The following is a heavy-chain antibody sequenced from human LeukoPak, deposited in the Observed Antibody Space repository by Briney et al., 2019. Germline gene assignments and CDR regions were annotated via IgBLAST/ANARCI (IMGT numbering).Heavy chain of an antibody. CDR2: ISYDGSNK. J-gene: IGHJ4*02. D-gene: IGHD7-27*01. Sequence: GGSLRLSCAASGFTFSSYAMHWVRQAPGKGLEWVAVISYDGSNKYYADSVKGRFTISRDNSKNTLYLQMNSLRAEDTAVYYCARGPPFNWGMKVDYWGQGTLVTVSS. V-gene: IGHV3-30-3*01. CDR3: ARGPPFNWGMKVDY. CDR1: GFTFSSYA.